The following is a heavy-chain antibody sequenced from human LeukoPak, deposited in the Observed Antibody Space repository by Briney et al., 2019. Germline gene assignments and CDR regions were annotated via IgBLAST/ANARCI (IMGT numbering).Heavy chain of an antibody. D-gene: IGHD2-2*01. J-gene: IGHJ4*02. CDR1: GGSFSGYY. CDR2: INHSGST. CDR3: ARVSKGANIVVVPAAHYYFDY. Sequence: PSETLSLTCAVYGGSFSGYYWSWIRQPPGKGLEWIGEINHSGSTNYNPSLKSRVTISVDTSKNQFSLKLSSVTAADTAVYYCARVSKGANIVVVPAAHYYFDYWGQGTLVTVSS. V-gene: IGHV4-34*01.